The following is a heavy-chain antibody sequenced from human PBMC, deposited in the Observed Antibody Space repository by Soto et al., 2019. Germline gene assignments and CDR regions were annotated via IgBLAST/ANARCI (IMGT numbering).Heavy chain of an antibody. CDR3: AKRGSFSPIEY. CDR2: ITGSDGTT. Sequence: EVQLVESGGGLVQPGGSLRLSCAAPGFTFSNYAMTWVRQAPGKGLEWVSGITGSDGTTYYADSVKGRFTISRDNFKNTLYLVMNNLRAEDTALYYCAKRGSFSPIEYWGQGTLVTVSS. CDR1: GFTFSNYA. D-gene: IGHD3-16*02. J-gene: IGHJ4*02. V-gene: IGHV3-23*04.